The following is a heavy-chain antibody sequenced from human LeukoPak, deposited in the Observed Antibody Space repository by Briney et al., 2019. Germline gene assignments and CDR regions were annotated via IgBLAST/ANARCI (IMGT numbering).Heavy chain of an antibody. V-gene: IGHV1-18*01. D-gene: IGHD3-10*01. CDR2: ISAYNGNT. CDR1: GYTFTSYG. J-gene: IGHJ4*02. Sequence: ASVKVSCKASGYTFTSYGISWVRQAPAQGLEWMGWISAYNGNTNYAQKLQGRVTMTTDTSTSTAYMELRSLRSDDTAVYYCARDVASRYGSGSYLDYWGQGTLVTVSS. CDR3: ARDVASRYGSGSYLDY.